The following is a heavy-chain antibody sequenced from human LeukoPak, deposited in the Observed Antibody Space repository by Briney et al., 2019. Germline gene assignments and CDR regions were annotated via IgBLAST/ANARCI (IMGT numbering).Heavy chain of an antibody. CDR3: GRDGAGYGLGNYYAYYFDY. J-gene: IGHJ4*02. V-gene: IGHV4-59*13. Sequence: SETLSLTCTVYGDSISNYHWSWIRQPPGKGLEWIEYILYSGSPNYNPSLKSRLTIAGDPTNNQFSVAQTSITAPDTALYCWGRDGAGYGLGNYYAYYFDYWGQGTLVTVYS. CDR1: GDSISNYH. CDR2: ILYSGSP. D-gene: IGHD3-10*01.